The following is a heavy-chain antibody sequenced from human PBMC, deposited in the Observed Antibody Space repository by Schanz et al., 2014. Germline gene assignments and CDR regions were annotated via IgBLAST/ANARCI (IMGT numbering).Heavy chain of an antibody. J-gene: IGHJ4*02. V-gene: IGHV1-69*08. CDR1: GGSFDTYT. CDR3: ARDQAVTGIDY. CDR2: ITPILETA. D-gene: IGHD4-4*01. Sequence: QVQLVQSGAEVKKPGSSLKVPCKASGGSFDTYTIAWVREAPGQGLEYMGRITPILETANYAQKFQGRVTITADKSTGTVYMELSGLGPDDTAVYYCARDQAVTGIDYWGQGTPVTVSS.